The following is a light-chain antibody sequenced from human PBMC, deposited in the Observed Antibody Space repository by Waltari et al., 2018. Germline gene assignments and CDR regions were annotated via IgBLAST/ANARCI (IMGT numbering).Light chain of an antibody. J-gene: IGLJ2*01. CDR2: EVT. V-gene: IGLV2-14*01. CDR1: SRALGDYDY. CDR3: SSYTSSNTLNVV. Sequence: QSALTQPASVSGSPGQSITIPCTGTSRALGDYDYVSWYQQHPDKAPKLIISEVTHRPSGVSNRFSGSKSGNTASLTISGLQAEDEADYYCSSYTSSNTLNVVFGGGTKVTVL.